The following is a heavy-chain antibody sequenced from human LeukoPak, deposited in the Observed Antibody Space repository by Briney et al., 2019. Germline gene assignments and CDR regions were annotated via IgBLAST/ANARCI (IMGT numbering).Heavy chain of an antibody. Sequence: PGGCLRLSCAASGFTFSSYGMHWVRQAPGKGLEWVAVIWYDGSNKYYADSVKGRFTISRDNSKNTLYLQMNSLRAEDTAVYYCARDGSLKYYFDYWGQGTLVTVSS. CDR2: IWYDGSNK. CDR1: GFTFSSYG. CDR3: ARDGSLKYYFDY. J-gene: IGHJ4*02. V-gene: IGHV3-33*01. D-gene: IGHD2-15*01.